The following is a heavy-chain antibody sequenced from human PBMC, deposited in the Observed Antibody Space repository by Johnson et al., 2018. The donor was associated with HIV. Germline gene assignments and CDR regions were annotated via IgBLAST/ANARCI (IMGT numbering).Heavy chain of an antibody. D-gene: IGHD6-13*01. V-gene: IGHV3-7*03. CDR1: GFIFSDYY. J-gene: IGHJ3*02. Sequence: VLLVESGGDLVKPGGSLRLSCAASGFIFSDYYMTWIRQAPGKGLEWVPNINQDGGERYYVDSVKGRFTISRDYAKNSLYLQMNSLRAEDTALYYCAKDIFSPRIAAAGAFDIWGQGTMVTVSS. CDR2: INQDGGER. CDR3: AKDIFSPRIAAAGAFDI.